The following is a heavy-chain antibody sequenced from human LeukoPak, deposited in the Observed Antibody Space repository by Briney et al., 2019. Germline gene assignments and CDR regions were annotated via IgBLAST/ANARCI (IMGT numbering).Heavy chain of an antibody. CDR1: GYTFTGYY. V-gene: IGHV1-2*04. J-gene: IGHJ4*02. CDR3: ARGWDYYDSSGYDY. Sequence: ASVKVSCKASGYTFTGYYMHWVRQAPGQGLEWMGWINPNSGGTNYAQKFQGWVTMTRDTSISTAYMELSRLRSDDTAVYYCARGWDYYDSSGYDYWGQGTLVTVSS. D-gene: IGHD3-22*01. CDR2: INPNSGGT.